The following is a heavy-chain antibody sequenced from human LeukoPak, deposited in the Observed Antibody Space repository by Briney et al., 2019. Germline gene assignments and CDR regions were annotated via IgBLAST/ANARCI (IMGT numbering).Heavy chain of an antibody. D-gene: IGHD3-9*01. CDR2: ISGSGTGT. Sequence: GGSLRLSCAASTFTFSNYAMNWVRQAPGKGLEWVSGISGSGTGTHYAASVKGRFTISRDNSKNTLYLQMNSLRAEDTAVYYCAKEDDILTGYYPFDSWGQGTLVTVSS. CDR1: TFTFSNYA. CDR3: AKEDDILTGYYPFDS. V-gene: IGHV3-23*01. J-gene: IGHJ4*02.